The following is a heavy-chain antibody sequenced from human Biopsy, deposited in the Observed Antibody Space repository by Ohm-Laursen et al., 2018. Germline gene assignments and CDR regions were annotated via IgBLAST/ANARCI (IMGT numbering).Heavy chain of an antibody. J-gene: IGHJ4*01. D-gene: IGHD3-16*01. Sequence: SLRLSCSAPGFTFHSYAMNWVRQAPGKGLEWISRLDVAEYNIYYAGSVRGRFTASRDNSKGMVYLQMDSLRVDDTAVYYCVRTWGGYDFDSWGQGTLVTVSS. CDR2: LDVAEYNI. V-gene: IGHV3-23*01. CDR3: VRTWGGYDFDS. CDR1: GFTFHSYA.